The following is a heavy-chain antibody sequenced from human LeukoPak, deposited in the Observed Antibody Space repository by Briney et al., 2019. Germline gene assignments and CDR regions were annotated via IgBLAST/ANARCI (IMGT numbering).Heavy chain of an antibody. D-gene: IGHD1-26*01. V-gene: IGHV3-20*04. CDR2: INWNGGST. CDR1: GFTFDDYG. J-gene: IGHJ4*02. CDR3: TTDGVGVEGATYDN. Sequence: PGGSLRLSCAASGFTFDDYGMSWVRQAPGKGLEWVSGINWNGGSTGYADSVKGRFTIPRDNAKNSLYLQMNSLRAEDTAVYYCTTDGVGVEGATYDNWGQGTLVSVSS.